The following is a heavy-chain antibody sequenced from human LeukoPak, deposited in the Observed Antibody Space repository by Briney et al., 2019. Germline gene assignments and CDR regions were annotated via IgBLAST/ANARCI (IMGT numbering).Heavy chain of an antibody. CDR2: INHSGST. CDR1: GGSFSGYY. V-gene: IGHV4-34*01. D-gene: IGHD2-15*01. CDR3: ARGRIVVVVGFDY. J-gene: IGHJ4*02. Sequence: SETLSLTCAVYGGSFSGYYWSWIRQPPGKGLEWIGEINHSGSTNYIPSLKSRVTISVDTSKNQFSLKLSSVTAADTAVYYCARGRIVVVVGFDYWGQGTLVTVSS.